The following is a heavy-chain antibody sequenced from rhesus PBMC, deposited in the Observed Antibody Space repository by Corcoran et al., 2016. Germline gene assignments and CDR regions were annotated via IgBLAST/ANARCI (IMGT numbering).Heavy chain of an antibody. Sequence: QVQLQESGPGVVKPSETLSLTCAVSGGSISDSYRWSWIRQPPGKGLEWIGYIYGSSTSTNYNPSLYSRVTISKDMSKNQLSVKLSSVTAADTAVYYCARACTGSGCYSYVGFDYWGQGVLVTVSS. J-gene: IGHJ4*01. V-gene: IGHV4S10*01. D-gene: IGHD2-21*01. CDR2: IYGSSTST. CDR1: GGSISDSYR. CDR3: ARACTGSGCYSYVGFDY.